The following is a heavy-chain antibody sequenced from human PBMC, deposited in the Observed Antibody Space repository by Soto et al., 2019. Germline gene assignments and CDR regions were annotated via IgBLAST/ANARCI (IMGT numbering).Heavy chain of an antibody. CDR2: IKEDGSEK. CDR1: GFTFSTYW. V-gene: IGHV3-7*01. D-gene: IGHD3-22*01. CDR3: ARGWGYFDSSGFPYLYAMDV. Sequence: LRLSCAASGFTFSTYWMSWVRQAPGKGLEWVANIKEDGSEKYYVGSVEGRFTISRDNAKNSLYLQMTSLRAEDTALYYCARGWGYFDSSGFPYLYAMDVWGQGTTVTVSS. J-gene: IGHJ6*02.